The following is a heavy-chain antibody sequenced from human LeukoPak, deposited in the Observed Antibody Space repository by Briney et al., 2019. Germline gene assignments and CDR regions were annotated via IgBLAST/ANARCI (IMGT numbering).Heavy chain of an antibody. CDR3: ARRPYDSSGYCFDY. V-gene: IGHV5-51*01. CDR1: GYSFTSYW. CDR2: IYPGDSET. J-gene: IGHJ4*02. D-gene: IGHD3-22*01. Sequence: GEPLKISCKGSGYSFTSYWIGWVRQMPGKGLEWMGIIYPGDSETRYSPSFQGQVTMSADKSIRTVYLQWSSLRASDTAMYYCARRPYDSSGYCFDYWGQGTLVTVSS.